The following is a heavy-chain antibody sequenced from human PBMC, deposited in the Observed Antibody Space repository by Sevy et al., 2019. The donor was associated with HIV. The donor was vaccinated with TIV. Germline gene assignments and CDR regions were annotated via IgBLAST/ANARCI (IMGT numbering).Heavy chain of an antibody. J-gene: IGHJ4*02. D-gene: IGHD3-22*01. Sequence: GESLKISCKGSGYSFTSYWIGWVRQMPGKGLEWMGIIYPGDSDTRYSPSFQGQVTISANKSISTAYPQWSSLKASDTAMYYCARKPTLYYDSSGYYYDPFDYWGQGTLVTVSS. CDR2: IYPGDSDT. CDR1: GYSFTSYW. CDR3: ARKPTLYYDSSGYYYDPFDY. V-gene: IGHV5-51*01.